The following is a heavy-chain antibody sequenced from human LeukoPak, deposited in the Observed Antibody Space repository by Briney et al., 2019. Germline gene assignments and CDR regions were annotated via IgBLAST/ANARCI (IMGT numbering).Heavy chain of an antibody. CDR3: ARGGAARLHFQN. D-gene: IGHD6-6*01. V-gene: IGHV4-59*01. J-gene: IGHJ1*01. Sequence: SETLSLTCTVSGGSISTYFWNWIRQPPGKGLEWIGYIYHSGSTNYNPSLQSRVTISVDTSKNQFSLNLNSVTAADTAVYYCARGGAARLHFQNWGQGTLVTVSS. CDR2: IYHSGST. CDR1: GGSISTYF.